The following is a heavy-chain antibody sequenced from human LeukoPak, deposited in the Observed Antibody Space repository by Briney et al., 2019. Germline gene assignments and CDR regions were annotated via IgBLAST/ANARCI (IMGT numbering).Heavy chain of an antibody. Sequence: SVKVSCKASGGTFSTYAISWVRQAPGQGLEWMGGIISMFGTANYAQKFQGRVTITTDESTSSAYMELSSLGFEDAAVYYCARHSRSSASAYYLDSWGQVTLVTASS. V-gene: IGHV1-69*05. CDR1: GGTFSTYA. CDR2: IISMFGTA. CDR3: ARHSRSSASAYYLDS. J-gene: IGHJ4*02. D-gene: IGHD6-6*01.